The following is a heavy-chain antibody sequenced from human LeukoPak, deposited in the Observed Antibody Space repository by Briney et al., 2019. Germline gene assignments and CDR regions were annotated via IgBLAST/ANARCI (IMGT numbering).Heavy chain of an antibody. J-gene: IGHJ4*02. V-gene: IGHV3-74*01. CDR3: ARDPTYYYDSSGYYFFDY. Sequence: GGSLRLSCAASGFTFSSHLMHWVRQAPGKGLVWVSRISSDGTYTNYADSVKGRFTISRDNAKSSLYLQMNSLRAEDTAVYYCARDPTYYYDSSGYYFFDYWGQGTLVTVSS. CDR2: ISSDGTYT. CDR1: GFTFSSHL. D-gene: IGHD3-22*01.